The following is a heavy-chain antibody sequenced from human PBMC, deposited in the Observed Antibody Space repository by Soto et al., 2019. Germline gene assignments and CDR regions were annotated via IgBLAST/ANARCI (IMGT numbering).Heavy chain of an antibody. Sequence: ESGGGLVQPGGSLRLSCAASGFSLSNHWMTWVRQAPGKGLEWVASIKQDGSEIFYVDSVKGRFTISRDNAKNSLSLQMNSLRVEDAAVYYCATDLNWASTWGQGTLVTVSS. J-gene: IGHJ4*02. CDR3: ATDLNWAST. D-gene: IGHD7-27*01. V-gene: IGHV3-7*03. CDR1: GFSLSNHW. CDR2: IKQDGSEI.